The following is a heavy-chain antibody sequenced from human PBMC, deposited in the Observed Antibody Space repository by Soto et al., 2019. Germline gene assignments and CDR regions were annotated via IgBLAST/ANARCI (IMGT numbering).Heavy chain of an antibody. Sequence: QPGGSLRLSRAASRFTVRSNDMSGVRQAPGKGLEWVSVIYSGGSTYYADSVKGRFTISRDNSKNTLYLQMNSLRAEDTAVYYCASPSSGWYLQEVNYYYYYGMDVWGQGTTVTVSS. CDR1: RFTVRSND. CDR3: ASPSSGWYLQEVNYYYYYGMDV. D-gene: IGHD6-19*01. CDR2: IYSGGST. V-gene: IGHV3-53*01. J-gene: IGHJ6*02.